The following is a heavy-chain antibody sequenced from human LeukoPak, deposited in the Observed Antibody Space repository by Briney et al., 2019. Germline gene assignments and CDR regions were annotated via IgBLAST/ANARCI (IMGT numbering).Heavy chain of an antibody. CDR3: ASLTLLGTGSSAQLFDF. J-gene: IGHJ4*02. CDR1: GFTFSHYW. Sequence: GGSLRLSCAASGFTFSHYWMSWVRQAPGKGLEWVASINQDGSQRGYVDSVKGRFTISRDNAENSLFLQLTSLRVDDTAVFFCASLTLLGTGSSAQLFDFRGQGTLVTVSS. V-gene: IGHV3-7*01. D-gene: IGHD1-26*01. CDR2: INQDGSQR.